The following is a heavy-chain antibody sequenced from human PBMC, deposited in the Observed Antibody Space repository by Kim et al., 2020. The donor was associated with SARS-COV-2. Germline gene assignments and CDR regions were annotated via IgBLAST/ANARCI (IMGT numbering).Heavy chain of an antibody. CDR2: ISGTGGST. J-gene: IGHJ4*02. D-gene: IGHD1-20*01. CDR3: ARDGYNWIPFDY. CDR1: GFTLSAYA. Sequence: GGSLRLSCAASGFTLSAYAMSWVRQAPGKGLEWVSGISGTGGSTYYADSVQGRFTISRDNDKNILTLQLNSLRAEDTAVYYCARDGYNWIPFDYWGQGTLVTVSA. V-gene: IGHV3-23*01.